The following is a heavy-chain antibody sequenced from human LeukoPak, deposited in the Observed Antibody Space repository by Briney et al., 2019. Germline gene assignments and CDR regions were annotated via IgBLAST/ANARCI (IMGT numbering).Heavy chain of an antibody. V-gene: IGHV1-69*13. CDR3: ARGWLSYYCYGMDV. D-gene: IGHD6-19*01. Sequence: VASVKVSCTASGGTFSSYAISWVRQAPGQGLEWMGGIIPIFGTANCAQKFQGRVTITADESTSTAYMELSSLRSEDTAVYYCARGWLSYYCYGMDVWGQGTTVTVSS. J-gene: IGHJ6*02. CDR1: GGTFSSYA. CDR2: IIPIFGTA.